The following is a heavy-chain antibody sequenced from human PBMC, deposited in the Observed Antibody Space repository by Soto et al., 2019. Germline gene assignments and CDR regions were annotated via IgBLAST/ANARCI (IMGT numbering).Heavy chain of an antibody. J-gene: IGHJ4*02. Sequence: ASVKVSCKASGFTFTSSAMRWVRQARGQRLEWIGWIVVGSGNTNYAQKFQGRVTITRDMSTSTAYMELSSLRSEDTAVYYCARATRTGDLYYFDYWGQGTLVTVSS. CDR2: IVVGSGNT. V-gene: IGHV1-58*02. CDR3: ARATRTGDLYYFDY. D-gene: IGHD7-27*01. CDR1: GFTFTSSA.